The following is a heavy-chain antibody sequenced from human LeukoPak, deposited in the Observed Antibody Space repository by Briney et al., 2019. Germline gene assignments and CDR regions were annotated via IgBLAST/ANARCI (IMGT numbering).Heavy chain of an antibody. Sequence: GGSLRLSCAASGFTFSSYAMSWVRQAPGKGLEWVSAISGSGGSTYYADSVKGRFTISRDNSKNTLYLQMNSLRAEGTAVYYCAKVGADGYNFDYWGQGTLVTVSS. J-gene: IGHJ4*02. CDR3: AKVGADGYNFDY. CDR1: GFTFSSYA. CDR2: ISGSGGST. D-gene: IGHD5-24*01. V-gene: IGHV3-23*01.